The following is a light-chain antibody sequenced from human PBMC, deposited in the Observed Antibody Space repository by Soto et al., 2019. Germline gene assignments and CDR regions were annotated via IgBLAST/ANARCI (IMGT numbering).Light chain of an antibody. J-gene: IGKJ2*01. Sequence: AIRMTQSPSSLSASTGDRVTITCRARQGISSYLAWYQQKPGKAPKLLIYAASTLQSGVPSRFSGSGSGTDFTLTISCLQSEDCATYYCQQYYSYPHTFGQGNKLEIK. V-gene: IGKV1-8*01. CDR3: QQYYSYPHT. CDR1: QGISSY. CDR2: AAS.